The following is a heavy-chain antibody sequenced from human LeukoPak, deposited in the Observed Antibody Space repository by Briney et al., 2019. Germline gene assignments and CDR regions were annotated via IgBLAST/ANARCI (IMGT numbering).Heavy chain of an antibody. Sequence: SETLSLTCTVSGGSISSYYWSWTRQPPGKGLEWIGYIYYSGSTNYNPSLKSRVTISVDTSKNQFSLKLSSVTAADTAVYYCARDDQGGYDNWGQGTLVTVSS. CDR3: ARDDQGGYDN. D-gene: IGHD5-12*01. J-gene: IGHJ4*02. CDR1: GGSISSYY. CDR2: IYYSGST. V-gene: IGHV4-59*01.